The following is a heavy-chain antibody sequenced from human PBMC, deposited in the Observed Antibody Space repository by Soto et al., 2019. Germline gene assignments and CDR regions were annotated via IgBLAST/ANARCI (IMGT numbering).Heavy chain of an antibody. Sequence: PSETLSFTCTVSGGSISSYYWSWIRQPPGKGLEWIGYIYYSGSTNYNPSLKSRVTISVDTSKNQFSLKLSSVTAADTAVYYCARHTPGYCSGGSCYSGYFDYWGQGTLVTVSS. CDR2: IYYSGST. CDR3: ARHTPGYCSGGSCYSGYFDY. V-gene: IGHV4-59*08. D-gene: IGHD2-15*01. CDR1: GGSISSYY. J-gene: IGHJ4*02.